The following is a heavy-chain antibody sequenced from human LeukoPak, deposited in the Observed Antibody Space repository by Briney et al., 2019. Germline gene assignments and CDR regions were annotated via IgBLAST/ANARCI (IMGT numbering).Heavy chain of an antibody. J-gene: IGHJ4*02. CDR3: AREGSTVPTDY. CDR2: FDPEHGKT. CDR1: KYTLTELS. D-gene: IGHD4-17*01. Sequence: ASMKVSCKVSKYTLTELSMHWVRQAPGKGLEWMGGFDPEHGKTVYAQTFQGRVTMTEDTSTGTAYMELRSLRSEDTAVYYCAREGSTVPTDYWGQGTLVTVSS. V-gene: IGHV1-24*01.